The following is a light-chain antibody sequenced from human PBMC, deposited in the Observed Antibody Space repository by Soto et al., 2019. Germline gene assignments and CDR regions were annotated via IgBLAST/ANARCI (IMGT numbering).Light chain of an antibody. V-gene: IGLV1-51*01. J-gene: IGLJ2*01. CDR2: DNN. CDR3: GAWDSSLSAVV. CDR1: SSNIENNY. Sequence: QSVLTQPPSVSAAPGQKVTISCSGSSSNIENNYVSWYQQLPGTAPKLLIYDNNKRPSGIPARFSGSKSGTSATLGITGLQTGDEADYYCGAWDSSLSAVVFGGGTKLTVL.